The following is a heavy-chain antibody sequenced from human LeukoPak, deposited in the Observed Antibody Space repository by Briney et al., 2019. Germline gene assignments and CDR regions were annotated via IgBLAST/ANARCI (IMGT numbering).Heavy chain of an antibody. Sequence: PSETLSLTCTVSGGSISSYYWSWIRQPPGKGLEWIGYIYYSGSTNYNPSFKSRVTISVDTSKNQFSLKLSSVTAADTAVYYCARVSMAGRYYYYGMDVWGQGTTVTVSS. V-gene: IGHV4-59*01. J-gene: IGHJ6*02. CDR1: GGSISSYY. CDR3: ARVSMAGRYYYYGMDV. CDR2: IYYSGST. D-gene: IGHD2-8*01.